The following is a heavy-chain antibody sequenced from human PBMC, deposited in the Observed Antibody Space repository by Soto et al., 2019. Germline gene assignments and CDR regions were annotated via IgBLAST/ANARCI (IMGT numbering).Heavy chain of an antibody. CDR3: ARGTPPYSTLAFDY. D-gene: IGHD6-13*01. J-gene: IGHJ4*02. CDR1: GGSISSYY. Sequence: SETLSLTCTVSGGSISSYYWSWIRQPPGKGLEWIGYIYYSGSTNYNPSLKSRVTISVDTSKNQFSLKLSSVTAADTAVYYCARGTPPYSTLAFDYWGQGTLVTVSS. CDR2: IYYSGST. V-gene: IGHV4-59*01.